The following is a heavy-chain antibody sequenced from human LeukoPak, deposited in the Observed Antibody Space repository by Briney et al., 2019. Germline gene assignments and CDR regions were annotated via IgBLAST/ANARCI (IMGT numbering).Heavy chain of an antibody. Sequence: VSVKVSCKASGYTFTSYGISWVRPAPGQGLEWMGWISTHNGNKNYAQKYQGRVTMPTDTSTSTAYMELRSLRSDDTAVYYCARGASYVILTGYSYFDYWGQGTLVTVSS. D-gene: IGHD3-9*01. CDR3: ARGASYVILTGYSYFDY. V-gene: IGHV1-18*01. CDR1: GYTFTSYG. CDR2: ISTHNGNK. J-gene: IGHJ4*02.